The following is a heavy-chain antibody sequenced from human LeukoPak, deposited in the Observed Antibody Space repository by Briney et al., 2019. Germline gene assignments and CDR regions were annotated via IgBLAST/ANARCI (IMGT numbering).Heavy chain of an antibody. CDR1: GYTFTGYY. V-gene: IGHV7-4-1*02. D-gene: IGHD3-22*01. CDR2: INTNTGNP. CDR3: ARATEYYYDSSGYSPPGPVDY. J-gene: IGHJ4*02. Sequence: ASVKVSCKASGYTFTGYYMHWVRQAPGQGLEWMGWINTNTGNPTYAQGFTGRFVFSLDTSVSAAYLQISSLKAEDTAVYYCARATEYYYDSSGYSPPGPVDYWGQGTLVTVSS.